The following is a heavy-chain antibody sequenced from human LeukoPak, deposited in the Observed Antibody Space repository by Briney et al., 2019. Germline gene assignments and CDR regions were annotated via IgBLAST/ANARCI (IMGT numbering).Heavy chain of an antibody. D-gene: IGHD3-3*01. Sequence: GGSLRLSCAASGFTFNTHGMHWVRQAPGKGLEWVAAVWFDGSVKHYSDAVKGRFTISRDNSLNTLYLQMNSLRVEDTAIYYCAKDTAVQFLEPAFWGQGTLVTVSS. CDR3: AKDTAVQFLEPAF. CDR2: VWFDGSVK. V-gene: IGHV3-33*06. CDR1: GFTFNTHG. J-gene: IGHJ4*02.